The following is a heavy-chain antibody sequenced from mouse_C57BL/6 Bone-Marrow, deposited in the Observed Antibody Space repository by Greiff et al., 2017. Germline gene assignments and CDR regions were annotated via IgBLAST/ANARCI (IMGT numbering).Heavy chain of an antibody. CDR2: IRNKANGYTT. Sequence: DVMLVESGGGLVQPGGSLILSCAASGFTFTDYYMSWVRQPPGKALEWLGFIRNKANGYTTEYSASVKGRFTISRDNSQSILYLQMNALRAEDSATYYCARSYYSNFYYYAMDYWGQGTSVTVSS. D-gene: IGHD2-5*01. CDR3: ARSYYSNFYYYAMDY. V-gene: IGHV7-3*01. J-gene: IGHJ4*01. CDR1: GFTFTDYY.